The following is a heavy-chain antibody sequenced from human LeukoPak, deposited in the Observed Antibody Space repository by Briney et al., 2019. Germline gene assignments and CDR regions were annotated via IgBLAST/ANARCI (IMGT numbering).Heavy chain of an antibody. CDR3: ARQTYDFWSGYSNNWFDP. V-gene: IGHV4-39*01. J-gene: IGHJ5*02. CDR2: IYYSGST. Sequence: SETLSLTCTVSGGSISSSSYYWGWIRQPPGKGLEWIGSIYYSGSTYYNPSLKSRVTISVDTSKNQFSLKLSSVTAADTAVYYCARQTYDFWSGYSNNWFDPWGQGTLVTVSS. CDR1: GGSISSSSYY. D-gene: IGHD3-3*01.